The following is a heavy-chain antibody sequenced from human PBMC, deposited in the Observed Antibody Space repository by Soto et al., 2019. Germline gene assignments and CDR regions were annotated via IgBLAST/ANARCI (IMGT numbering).Heavy chain of an antibody. V-gene: IGHV1-18*01. CDR2: ISAYNGNT. D-gene: IGHD4-17*01. J-gene: IGHJ4*02. CDR3: AIYLGVYGDYFFDY. Sequence: QVQLVQSGAEVKKPGASVKVSCKASGYTFTSYGISWVRQAPGQGLEWMGWISAYNGNTNYAQKLQGRVTMTTDTSTGTAYMELRSQRSDDTAVYYCAIYLGVYGDYFFDYWGQGTLVTVSS. CDR1: GYTFTSYG.